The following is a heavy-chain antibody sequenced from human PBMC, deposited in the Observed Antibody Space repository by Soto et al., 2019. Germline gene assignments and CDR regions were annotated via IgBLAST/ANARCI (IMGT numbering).Heavy chain of an antibody. Sequence: EVQLLESGGGLVQPGGSLRLSCAASGFTFSSYAMSWVRQAPGKGLEWVSAISGSGGSTYYADSVKGRFTISRDNSQNTLYLKMNSLRAEDTAVYFCAYSSTPFDYWGQGTLVTVSS. D-gene: IGHD6-13*01. CDR2: ISGSGGST. J-gene: IGHJ4*02. CDR1: GFTFSSYA. CDR3: AYSSTPFDY. V-gene: IGHV3-23*01.